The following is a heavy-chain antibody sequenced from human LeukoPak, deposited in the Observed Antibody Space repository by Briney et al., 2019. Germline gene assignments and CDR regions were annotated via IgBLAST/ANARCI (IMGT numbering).Heavy chain of an antibody. D-gene: IGHD1-26*01. CDR1: GGSISNYY. CDR3: AGGGSYLGYMDV. J-gene: IGHJ6*03. CDR2: IFYSGST. Sequence: SESLSLTCTVYGGSISNYYWSCVRQPPGKGLGWNGYIFYSGSTNFNPSLKGRFTISVDTSKNQFSLSPSSVTAADTAMYYCAGGGSYLGYMDVWGKGTTVTVSS. V-gene: IGHV4-59*01.